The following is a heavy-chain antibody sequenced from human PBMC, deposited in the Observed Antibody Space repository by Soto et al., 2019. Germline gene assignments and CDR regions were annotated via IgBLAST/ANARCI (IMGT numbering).Heavy chain of an antibody. D-gene: IGHD3-3*01. J-gene: IGHJ4*02. CDR3: AKDLLPRFLEWLPPAN. Sequence: PGGSLRLSCAASGFTFSSYCMHWVRQAPGKGLEWVAVISYDGSNKYYADSVKGRFTISRDNSKNTLYLQMNSLRAEDTAVYYCAKDLLPRFLEWLPPANWGQGTLVTVSS. V-gene: IGHV3-30*18. CDR2: ISYDGSNK. CDR1: GFTFSSYC.